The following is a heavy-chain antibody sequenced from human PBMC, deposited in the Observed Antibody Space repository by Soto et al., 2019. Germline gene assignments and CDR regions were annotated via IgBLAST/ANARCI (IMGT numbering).Heavy chain of an antibody. CDR1: GYTFTSYD. D-gene: IGHD3-10*01. CDR3: ARGRGRAAGMDG. V-gene: IGHV1-8*01. J-gene: IGHJ6*02. Sequence: QVQLVQSGAEVKKPGASVKVSCKASGYTFTSYDINWVRQATGQGLEWMGWMNPNSGNTGYAQKFQGRVTMTRNTSNTTAYRERSSLRSEDTAVYYCARGRGRAAGMDGWGQGTTVTVSS. CDR2: MNPNSGNT.